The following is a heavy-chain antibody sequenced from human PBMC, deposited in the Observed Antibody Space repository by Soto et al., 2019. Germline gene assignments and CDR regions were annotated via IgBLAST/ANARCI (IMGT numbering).Heavy chain of an antibody. CDR3: ARDQSTIFGVVIEYYYYGMDV. J-gene: IGHJ6*02. CDR2: IIPIFGTA. V-gene: IGHV1-69*13. D-gene: IGHD3-3*01. CDR1: GGTFSSYA. Sequence: VASVKVSCKASGGTFSSYAISWVRQAPGQGLEWMGGIIPIFGTANYAQKFQGRVTITADESTSTAYMELSSLRSEDTAVYYCARDQSTIFGVVIEYYYYGMDVWGQGTTVTVSS.